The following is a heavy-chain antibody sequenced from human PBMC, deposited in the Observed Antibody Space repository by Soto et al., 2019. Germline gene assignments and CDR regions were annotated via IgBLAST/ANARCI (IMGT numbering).Heavy chain of an antibody. J-gene: IGHJ3*01. D-gene: IGHD2-15*01. CDR3: ARGYEFGGNSDAFDV. Sequence: QVQLVQSGAEVKKPGSSVKVSCKASGGSFRREAINWVRQAPGQGPEWMGGILLFFGTADYAQKFQGRVTLTADVSTTTVYMELGSLRFEDTAVYYCARGYEFGGNSDAFDVWGQGTMVIVSS. V-gene: IGHV1-69*12. CDR2: ILLFFGTA. CDR1: GGSFRREA.